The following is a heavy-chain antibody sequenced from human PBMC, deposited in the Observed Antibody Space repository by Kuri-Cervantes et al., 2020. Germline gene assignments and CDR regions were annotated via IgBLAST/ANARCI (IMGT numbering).Heavy chain of an antibody. CDR1: GFTFSSYW. CDR2: INSDGSST. D-gene: IGHD3-9*01. Sequence: GGSLRLSCAASGFTFSSYWIHWVRQAPGKGLVWVSRINSDGSSTSYADSVKGRFTISRDNAKNTLYLQMNSLRAEDTAVYYCAKVAVDWSLNYYYGMDVWGQGTTVTVSS. CDR3: AKVAVDWSLNYYYGMDV. V-gene: IGHV3-74*01. J-gene: IGHJ6*02.